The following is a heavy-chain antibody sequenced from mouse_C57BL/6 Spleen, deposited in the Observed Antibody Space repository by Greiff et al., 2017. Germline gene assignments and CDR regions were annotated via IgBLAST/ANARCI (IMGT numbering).Heavy chain of an antibody. CDR3: ARWDYYGSSLHYYAMDY. CDR2: IYPGDGDT. Sequence: VKLQESGAELVKPGASVKISCKASGYAFSSYRMNWVKQRPGKGLEWIGQIYPGDGDTNYNGKFKGKATLTADKSSSTAYMQLSSLTSEDSAVYFCARWDYYGSSLHYYAMDYWGQGTSVTVSS. V-gene: IGHV1-80*01. D-gene: IGHD1-1*01. CDR1: GYAFSSYR. J-gene: IGHJ4*01.